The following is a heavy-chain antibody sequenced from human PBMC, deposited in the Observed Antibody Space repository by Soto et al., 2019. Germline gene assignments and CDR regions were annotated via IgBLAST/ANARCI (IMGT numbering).Heavy chain of an antibody. J-gene: IGHJ3*02. CDR2: IHNDGSRT. CDR3: ARDFGEVGSTAAFDI. V-gene: IGHV3-74*01. CDR1: GFSFSSFW. Sequence: GGSLRLSCAASGFSFSSFWMHWARQAPGKGLVWVAHIHNDGSRTSYADSVKGRFTISRDNAKNTLYLQMNSLRAEDTAMYYCARDFGEVGSTAAFDIWGQGTMVTVS. D-gene: IGHD1-26*01.